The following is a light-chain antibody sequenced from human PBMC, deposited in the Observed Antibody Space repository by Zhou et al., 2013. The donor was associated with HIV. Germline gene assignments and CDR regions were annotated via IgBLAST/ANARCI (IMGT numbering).Light chain of an antibody. CDR3: CSYAGSSTI. J-gene: IGLJ2*01. V-gene: IGLV2-8*01. CDR2: EVT. CDR1: SSDVGGYNY. Sequence: QSALTQPPSASGTPGQSVTISCTGTSSDVGGYNYVAWYQHHPGKAPKIMIYEVTKRPSGVPDRFSGSKSGNTASLTVSGLQAEDEADYYCCSYAGSSTIFGGGTKLTVL.